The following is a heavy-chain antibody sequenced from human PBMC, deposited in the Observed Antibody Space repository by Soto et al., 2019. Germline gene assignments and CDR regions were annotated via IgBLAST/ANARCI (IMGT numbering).Heavy chain of an antibody. CDR3: ARVEAYCGGDCYRGMDV. CDR1: GGTFSSYA. Sequence: SVKVSCKASGGTFSSYAISWVRQAPGQGLEWMGGIIPIFGTANYAQKFQGRVTITADESTSTAYMELSSLRSEDTAVYYCARVEAYCGGDCYRGMDVWGQGTTVTVS. J-gene: IGHJ6*02. CDR2: IIPIFGTA. V-gene: IGHV1-69*13. D-gene: IGHD2-21*02.